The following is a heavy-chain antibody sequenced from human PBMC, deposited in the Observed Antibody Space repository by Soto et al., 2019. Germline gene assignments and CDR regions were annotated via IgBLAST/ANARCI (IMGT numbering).Heavy chain of an antibody. D-gene: IGHD2-15*01. CDR3: ARGFCSGGICYAINY. V-gene: IGHV3-21*01. CDR2: ISSSSSYI. CDR1: GFTFSSYS. J-gene: IGHJ4*02. Sequence: EVQLVASGGGLVKPGGSLRLSCAASGFTFSSYSMNWVRQAPGKGLEWVASISSSSSYIYYADSVKGRFTISRDNAKNSLYLQMNSLRAEDTAVYYCARGFCSGGICYAINYWGQVTLV.